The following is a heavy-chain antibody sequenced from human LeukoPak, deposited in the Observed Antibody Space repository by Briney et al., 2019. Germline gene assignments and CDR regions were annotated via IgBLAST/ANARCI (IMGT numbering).Heavy chain of an antibody. CDR2: IYYSGST. CDR3: AGGPDYGPGMGAFDI. J-gene: IGHJ3*02. CDR1: GGSISSGGYY. V-gene: IGHV4-31*03. D-gene: IGHD3-10*01. Sequence: SQTLSLTCTVSGGSISSGGYYWSWIRQHPGKGLEWIGYIYYSGSTYYNPSLKSRVTISVDTSKNQFSLKLSSVTAADTAVYYCAGGPDYGPGMGAFDIWGQGTMVTVSS.